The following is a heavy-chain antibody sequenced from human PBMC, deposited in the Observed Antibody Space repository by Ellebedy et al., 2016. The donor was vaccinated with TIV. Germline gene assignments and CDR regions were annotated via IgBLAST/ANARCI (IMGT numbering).Heavy chain of an antibody. CDR3: AKDIGAAAGTYWFDP. V-gene: IGHV3-9*01. CDR2: ISWNSGSI. D-gene: IGHD6-13*01. CDR1: GFTFDDYA. J-gene: IGHJ5*02. Sequence: GGSLRLXXAASGFTFDDYAMHWVRQAPGKGLEWASGISWNSGSIGYADSVKGRFTISRDNAKNSLYLQMNSLRAEDTALYYCAKDIGAAAGTYWFDPWGQGTLVTVSS.